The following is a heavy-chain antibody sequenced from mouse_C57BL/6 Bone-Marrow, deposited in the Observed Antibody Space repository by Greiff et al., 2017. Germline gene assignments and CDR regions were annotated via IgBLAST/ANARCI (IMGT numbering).Heavy chain of an antibody. CDR1: GFTFSSYA. V-gene: IGHV5-4*01. Sequence: EVHLVESGGGLAKPGGSLKLSCAASGFTFSSYAMSWVRQTPEKRLEWVATISDGGSYTYYPDNVKGRFTISRDNAKNNLYLQMSHLKSEDTAMYYCAREGLLRAMDYWGQGTSVTVSS. D-gene: IGHD1-1*01. CDR3: AREGLLRAMDY. CDR2: ISDGGSYT. J-gene: IGHJ4*01.